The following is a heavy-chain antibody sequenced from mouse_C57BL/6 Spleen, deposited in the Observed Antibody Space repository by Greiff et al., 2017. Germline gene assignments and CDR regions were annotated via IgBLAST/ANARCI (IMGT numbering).Heavy chain of an antibody. CDR2: IDPSDSET. Sequence: VQLQQSGAELVRPGSSVKLSCKASGYTFTSYWMHWVKQRPIQGLEWIGNIDPSDSETHYNQKFKDKATLTVDKSSSTAYMQLSSLTSEDSAVYYCARGTRQLAWFAYWGQGTLVTVSA. D-gene: IGHD3-2*01. J-gene: IGHJ3*01. CDR3: ARGTRQLAWFAY. CDR1: GYTFTSYW. V-gene: IGHV1-52*01.